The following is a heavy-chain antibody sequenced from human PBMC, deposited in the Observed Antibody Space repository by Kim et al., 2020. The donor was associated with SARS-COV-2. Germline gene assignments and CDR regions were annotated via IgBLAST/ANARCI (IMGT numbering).Heavy chain of an antibody. J-gene: IGHJ4*02. Sequence: GGSLRLSCAASGFSFSGSAMHWVRQASGKGLEWVGRIRSKGNNYATAYAASVKGRFTISRDDSKNTAYLQMNNLKTEDTAVYYCTSPDLVMAVSGEHCGGDCYPTHYWGQGTLVTVSS. D-gene: IGHD2-21*02. CDR3: TSPDLVMAVSGEHCGGDCYPTHY. V-gene: IGHV3-73*01. CDR1: GFSFSGSA. CDR2: IRSKGNNYAT.